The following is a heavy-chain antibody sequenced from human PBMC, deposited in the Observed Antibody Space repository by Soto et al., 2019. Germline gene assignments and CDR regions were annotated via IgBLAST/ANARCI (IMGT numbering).Heavy chain of an antibody. CDR2: ISSSSSYI. D-gene: IGHD4-17*01. Sequence: EVQLVESGGGLVKPGGSLRLSCAASGFTFSSYSMNWVRQAPGKGLEWVSSISSSSSYIYYADSVKGRFTISRDNAKNSLYLQMNSLRAEDTAVYYCARGHVPNGDYGYCSFYWGQGTLVTVSS. CDR3: ARGHVPNGDYGYCSFY. V-gene: IGHV3-21*01. J-gene: IGHJ4*02. CDR1: GFTFSSYS.